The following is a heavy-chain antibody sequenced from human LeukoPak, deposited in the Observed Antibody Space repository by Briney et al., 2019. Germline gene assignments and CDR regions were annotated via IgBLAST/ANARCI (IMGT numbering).Heavy chain of an antibody. J-gene: IGHJ4*02. D-gene: IGHD4-23*01. Sequence: ASVKVSCKASGYTFTGYYMHGVRQAPGQGLAWMGWINPNSGGTNYAQKFQGRVTMTRDTSISTAYMEPSRLRSDDTAVYYCARADYGGNSELDYWGQGTLVTVSS. CDR2: INPNSGGT. CDR3: ARADYGGNSELDY. V-gene: IGHV1-2*02. CDR1: GYTFTGYY.